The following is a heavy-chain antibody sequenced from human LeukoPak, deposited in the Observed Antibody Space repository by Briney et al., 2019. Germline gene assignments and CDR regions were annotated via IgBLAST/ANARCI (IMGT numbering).Heavy chain of an antibody. CDR1: GFTFSNYA. V-gene: IGHV3-23*01. CDR3: AKDGGEYYDILTGYYPRLYYMDV. J-gene: IGHJ6*03. D-gene: IGHD3-9*01. CDR2: ISGSGGSP. Sequence: GGSLRLSCAASGFTFSNYAMSWVRQAPGKGLEWVSAISGSGGSPYYADSVKGRFTISRDNSKNTLYLQMNSLRAEDTAVYYCAKDGGEYYDILTGYYPRLYYMDVWGKGTTVTISS.